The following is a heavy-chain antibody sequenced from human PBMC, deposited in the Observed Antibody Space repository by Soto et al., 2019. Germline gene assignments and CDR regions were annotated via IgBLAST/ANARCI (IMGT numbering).Heavy chain of an antibody. CDR2: ISGSSNYI. Sequence: GSLRLSCAASGFTFSTCSLTWVRQAPGKGLEWVSSISGSSNYIHYADSVKGRFTISRDNAKNSLFLQMNSVRAEDTAVYYCARGTQATIVQSPGVGYWGQGTLVTVSS. V-gene: IGHV3-21*01. CDR1: GFTFSTCS. CDR3: ARGTQATIVQSPGVGY. J-gene: IGHJ4*02. D-gene: IGHD2-21*01.